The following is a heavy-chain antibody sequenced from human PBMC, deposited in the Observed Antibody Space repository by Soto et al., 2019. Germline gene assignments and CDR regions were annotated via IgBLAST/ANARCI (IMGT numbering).Heavy chain of an antibody. D-gene: IGHD4-17*01. J-gene: IGHJ4*02. CDR2: IVVGSGNT. CDR1: GFTFTSSA. CDR3: AADPWGDYGGNSGYFDY. Sequence: ASVKVSCKASGFTFTSSAVQWVRQARGQLLEWIGWIVVGSGNTNYAQKFQERVTITRDMSTSTAYMELSSLRSEDTAVYYCAADPWGDYGGNSGYFDYWGQGTLVTVSS. V-gene: IGHV1-58*01.